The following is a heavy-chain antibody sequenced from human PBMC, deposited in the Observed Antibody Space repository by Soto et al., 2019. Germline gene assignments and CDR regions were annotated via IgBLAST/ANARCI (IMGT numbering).Heavy chain of an antibody. J-gene: IGHJ6*02. Sequence: GGSLRLSCAASGFTFSSYGMHWVRQAPGKGQEWVAVISYDGSNKYYADSVKGRFTISRDNSKNTLYLQMNSLRAEVTAVYFCAIDQTPAGYYGMDVWGPGTTVTVSS. CDR1: GFTFSSYG. CDR2: ISYDGSNK. CDR3: AIDQTPAGYYGMDV. V-gene: IGHV3-30*03.